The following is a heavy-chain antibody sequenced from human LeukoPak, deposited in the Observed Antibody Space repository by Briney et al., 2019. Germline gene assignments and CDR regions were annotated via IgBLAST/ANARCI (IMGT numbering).Heavy chain of an antibody. J-gene: IGHJ4*02. CDR2: ISGSGGST. CDR3: ATSPLDEGY. Sequence: GGSLRLSCAASGFTVSSNYMSWVRQAPGKGLEWVSAISGSGGSTYYADSVKGRFTISRDNSKNTLYLQMNSLRAEDTAVYYCATSPLDEGYWGQGTLVTVSS. CDR1: GFTVSSNY. V-gene: IGHV3-23*01. D-gene: IGHD1-1*01.